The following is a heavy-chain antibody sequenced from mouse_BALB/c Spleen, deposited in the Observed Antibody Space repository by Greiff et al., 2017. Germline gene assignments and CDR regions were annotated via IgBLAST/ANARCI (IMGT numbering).Heavy chain of an antibody. CDR1: GFNIKDTY. CDR3: ARVYDYAWFAY. Sequence: EVNLVESGAELVKPGASVKLSCTASGFNIKDTYMHWVKQRPEQGLEWIGRIDPANGNTKYDPKFQGKATITADTSSNTAYLQLSSLTSEDTAVYYCARVYDYAWFAYWGQGTLVTVSA. CDR2: IDPANGNT. V-gene: IGHV14-3*02. D-gene: IGHD2-4*01. J-gene: IGHJ3*01.